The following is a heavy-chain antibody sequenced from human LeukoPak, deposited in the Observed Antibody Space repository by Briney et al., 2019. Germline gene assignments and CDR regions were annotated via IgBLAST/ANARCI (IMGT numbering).Heavy chain of an antibody. CDR3: AKDYLQVGTPGNYFDY. V-gene: IGHV1-18*01. CDR1: GYTFTNYG. Sequence: GASVKVSCKTSGYTFTNYGIAWVRQAPGQGLEWMGSISAYKGDTKYAQKFQGRVTMSTDTSTTTAYMELRSLRSEDTAVYYCAKDYLQVGTPGNYFDYWGQGTLVTVSS. D-gene: IGHD4-23*01. J-gene: IGHJ4*02. CDR2: ISAYKGDT.